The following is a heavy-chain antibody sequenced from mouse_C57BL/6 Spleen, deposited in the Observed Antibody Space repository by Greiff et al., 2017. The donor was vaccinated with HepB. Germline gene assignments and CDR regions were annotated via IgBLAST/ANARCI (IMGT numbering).Heavy chain of an antibody. CDR2: ISSGSSTI. Sequence: EVKLMESGGGLVKPGGSLKLSCAASGFTFSDYGMHWVRQAPEKGLEWVAYISSGSSTIYYADTVKGRFTISRDNAKNTLFLQMTGLRSEDTAMYYCARGSWFAYWGQGTLVTVSA. CDR1: GFTFSDYG. V-gene: IGHV5-17*01. J-gene: IGHJ3*01. CDR3: ARGSWFAY.